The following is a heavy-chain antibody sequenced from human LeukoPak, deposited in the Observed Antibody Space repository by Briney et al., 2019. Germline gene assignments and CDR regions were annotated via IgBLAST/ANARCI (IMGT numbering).Heavy chain of an antibody. CDR1: GFTFGDYA. Sequence: GGSLRLSCTASGFTFGDYAMSWVRQAPGKGLEWVSFIRSKNYGGTTNYAASVKGRFTISRDESKSIVYLQMNTLKTEDTAVYYCTRNRLRGHFYYYMDVWGKGTTVTVSS. CDR3: TRNRLRGHFYYYMDV. CDR2: IRSKNYGGTT. V-gene: IGHV3-49*04. J-gene: IGHJ6*03. D-gene: IGHD3-16*01.